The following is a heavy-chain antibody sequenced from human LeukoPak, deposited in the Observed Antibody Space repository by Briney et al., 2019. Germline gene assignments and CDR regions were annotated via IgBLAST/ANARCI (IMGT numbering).Heavy chain of an antibody. CDR1: GYSISSGYY. Sequence: PSETLSLTCTVSGYSISSGYYWGWIRQPPGKGLEWIGSIYHSGSPYYNPSLKSRVTISVDTSKNQFSLKLNSVTAADTAVYYCARLSISSIRSSDVYWFDPWGQGALVTVSS. V-gene: IGHV4-38-2*02. CDR2: IYHSGSP. D-gene: IGHD2-2*01. J-gene: IGHJ5*02. CDR3: ARLSISSIRSSDVYWFDP.